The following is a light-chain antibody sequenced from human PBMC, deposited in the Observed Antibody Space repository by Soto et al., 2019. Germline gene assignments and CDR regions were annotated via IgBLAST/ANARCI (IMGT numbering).Light chain of an antibody. CDR3: QQRSNWPPIT. V-gene: IGKV3-15*01. CDR1: QSVSSY. CDR2: GAS. J-gene: IGKJ5*01. Sequence: EIVMTQSPATLSVSPGERATLSCRASQSVSSYLAWYQQKPGQAPRLLIYGASTRATGIPARFSGSGSGTEFTLIISSLEPEDFAVYYCQQRSNWPPITFGQGTRLEIK.